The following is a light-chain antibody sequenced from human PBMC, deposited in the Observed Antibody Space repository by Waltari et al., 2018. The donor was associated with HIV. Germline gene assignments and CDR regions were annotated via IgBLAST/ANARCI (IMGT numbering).Light chain of an antibody. CDR1: QTLLYIVVNTY. V-gene: IGKV2-30*01. J-gene: IGKJ2*03. CDR3: MQGTHWPYS. Sequence: EVVMTQSPLSLPVTLGQPAPIPCRSSQTLLYIVVNTYLIWFQQRPGQYPRRLLYQVSNRDSGVPDRFSGSGSGTDFTLEISRVKGEDVGVYYCMQGTHWPYSFGQGTKLEIK. CDR2: QVS.